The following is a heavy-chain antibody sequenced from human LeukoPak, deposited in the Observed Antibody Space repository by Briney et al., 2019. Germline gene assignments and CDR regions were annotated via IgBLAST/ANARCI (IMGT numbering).Heavy chain of an antibody. CDR2: IIPIFGTA. Sequence: SVKVSCKASGGTFSSYAISWVRQAPGQGLEWMGGIIPIFGTANYAQKFQGRVTIAADESTSTAYMELSSLRSEDTAVYYCASPKGNTLGTNYDILTGPDYYYYGMDVWGKGTTVTVSS. CDR1: GGTFSSYA. D-gene: IGHD3-9*01. V-gene: IGHV1-69*01. CDR3: ASPKGNTLGTNYDILTGPDYYYYGMDV. J-gene: IGHJ6*04.